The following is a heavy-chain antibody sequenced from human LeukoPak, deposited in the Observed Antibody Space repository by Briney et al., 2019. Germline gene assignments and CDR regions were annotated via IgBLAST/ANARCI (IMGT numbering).Heavy chain of an antibody. V-gene: IGHV1-18*01. J-gene: IGHJ6*02. Sequence: ASVKVPCKASGYTFTSYGISWVRQAPGQGLEWMGWISAYNGNTNYAQKLQGRVTMTTDTSTSTAYMELRSLRSDDTAVYYCARDIGEVGAKFNYYYYGMDVWGQGTTVTVSS. CDR1: GYTFTSYG. CDR2: ISAYNGNT. D-gene: IGHD1-26*01. CDR3: ARDIGEVGAKFNYYYYGMDV.